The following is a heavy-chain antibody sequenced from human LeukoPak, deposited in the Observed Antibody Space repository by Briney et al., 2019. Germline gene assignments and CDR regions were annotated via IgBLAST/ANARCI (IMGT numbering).Heavy chain of an antibody. J-gene: IGHJ4*02. CDR2: IDFDGSNK. CDR3: AKDVYGANSRADY. D-gene: IGHD4-23*01. CDR1: GFTFSTYG. V-gene: IGHV3-30*02. Sequence: GGSLRLSCAASGFTFSTYGMHWVRQAPGKGLEWVTFIDFDGSNKYYADFVKGRFTISRDNSKNTLFLQMNSLRAEDTAIYYCAKDVYGANSRADYWGQGTLVIVSS.